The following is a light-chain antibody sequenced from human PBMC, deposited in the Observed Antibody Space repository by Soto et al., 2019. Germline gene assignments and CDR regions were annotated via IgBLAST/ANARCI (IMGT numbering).Light chain of an antibody. V-gene: IGKV1-33*01. CDR3: QQLTNFRFT. CDR1: QDIKNY. J-gene: IGKJ2*01. CDR2: DAS. Sequence: DIQMTQSPSSLSASVGDRVTITCQASQDIKNYLNWYQQKSGKAPKLLIYDASDLETGVPSRFSGSGSGTDFTFTINSLQPEDIATYYCQQLTNFRFTFGQGTKLDIK.